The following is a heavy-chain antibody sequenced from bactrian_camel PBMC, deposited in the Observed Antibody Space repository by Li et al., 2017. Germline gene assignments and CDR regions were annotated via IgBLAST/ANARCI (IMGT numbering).Heavy chain of an antibody. CDR3: AADFRVPCGLRRDAYNY. D-gene: IGHD5*01. CDR1: GDIGSIKC. CDR2: IRPATGHT. Sequence: HVQLVESGGGSVQAGGSLRLSCAASGDIGSIKCMAWFRQAPGKEREGVASIRPATGHTDYADPVKGRFTISSDDAKETVYLQMNSLETEDTARYYCAADFRVPCGLRRDAYNYWGQGTQVTVS. V-gene: IGHV3S53*01. J-gene: IGHJ4*01.